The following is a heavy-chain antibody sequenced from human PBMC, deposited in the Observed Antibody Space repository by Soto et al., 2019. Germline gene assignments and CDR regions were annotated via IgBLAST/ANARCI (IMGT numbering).Heavy chain of an antibody. Sequence: SVKVSCKASGGTFSSYAISWVRQAPGQGLEWMGGIIPIFGTANYAQKFQGRVTITADESTSTAYMELSSLRSGDTAVYYCARGGSAATTYNWFDPWGQGTLVTVS. V-gene: IGHV1-69*13. CDR1: GGTFSSYA. CDR3: ARGGSAATTYNWFDP. D-gene: IGHD2-15*01. J-gene: IGHJ5*02. CDR2: IIPIFGTA.